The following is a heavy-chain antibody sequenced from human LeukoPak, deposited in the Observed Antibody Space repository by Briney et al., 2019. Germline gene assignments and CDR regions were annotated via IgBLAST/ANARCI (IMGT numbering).Heavy chain of an antibody. Sequence: GGSLRLSCAASGFTFSSYGMSWVRQAPGKGLEWVAFIRFDASNKYYTDSVKGRFTISRDNSKNTLYLQMNSLRAEDTAVYYCAKDSSVYYYDSRNFDYWGQGTLVTVSS. J-gene: IGHJ4*02. D-gene: IGHD3-22*01. CDR2: IRFDASNK. CDR1: GFTFSSYG. CDR3: AKDSSVYYYDSRNFDY. V-gene: IGHV3-30*02.